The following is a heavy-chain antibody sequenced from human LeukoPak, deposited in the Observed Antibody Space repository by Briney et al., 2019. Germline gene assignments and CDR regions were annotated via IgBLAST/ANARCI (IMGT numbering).Heavy chain of an antibody. Sequence: GGSLRLSCAASGFTFSNAWMSWVRQAPGKGLEWVGRIKSKTGGGTTDYAESVKGRFTISRDNSKNTLYLQMNSLRAEDTAVYYCARSRMEGVDYWGQGTLVTVSS. CDR2: IKSKTGGGTT. CDR3: ARSRMEGVDY. V-gene: IGHV3-15*01. CDR1: GFTFSNAW. D-gene: IGHD5/OR15-5a*01. J-gene: IGHJ4*02.